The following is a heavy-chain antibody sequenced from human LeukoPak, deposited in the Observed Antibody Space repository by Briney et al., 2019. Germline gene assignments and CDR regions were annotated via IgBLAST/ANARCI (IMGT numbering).Heavy chain of an antibody. J-gene: IGHJ4*02. V-gene: IGHV3-21*01. CDR1: GFTFSSYN. Sequence: NAGGSLRLSCAASGFTFSSYNMNWVRQTPGKGLEWVSSISSSSSYIYYADSVKGRFTISRDNAKNSLYLQMNSLRAEDTAVYYCARGKGGSPYWGQGTLVTVSS. CDR3: ARGKGGSPY. CDR2: ISSSSSYI. D-gene: IGHD3-16*01.